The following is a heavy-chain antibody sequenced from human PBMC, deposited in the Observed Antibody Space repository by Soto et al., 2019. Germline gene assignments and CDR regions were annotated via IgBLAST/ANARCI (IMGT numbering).Heavy chain of an antibody. V-gene: IGHV1-18*01. J-gene: IGHJ4*02. CDR2: ISAYNGNT. Sequence: QVQLVQSGAEVKKPGASVKVSCKASGYTFTSSAISCVRQAPGQGLEWMGWISAYNGNTKYAQKLQGRVTMTTDTSTCTAYMGLRSLRSADTAVYYCARDAPPADYWGQGTLVTVSS. CDR3: ARDAPPADY. CDR1: GYTFTSSA.